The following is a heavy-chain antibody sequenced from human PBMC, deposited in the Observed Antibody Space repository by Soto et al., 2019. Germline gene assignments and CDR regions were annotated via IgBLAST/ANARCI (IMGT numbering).Heavy chain of an antibody. V-gene: IGHV4-59*02. CDR1: GVSVTSYY. D-gene: IGHD6-6*01. Sequence: SDTLSLTCVVTGVSVTSYYWSWILQPPGKGLELIGYIYYSGSTNYNPSLKSRVTISVDTSKNQFSLKLSSVTAADTAVYYCARTRGSTNDYWGRGTLVT. CDR2: IYYSGST. J-gene: IGHJ4*02. CDR3: ARTRGSTNDY.